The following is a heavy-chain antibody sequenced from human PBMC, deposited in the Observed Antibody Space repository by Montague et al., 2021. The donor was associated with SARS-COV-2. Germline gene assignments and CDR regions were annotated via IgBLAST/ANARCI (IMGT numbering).Heavy chain of an antibody. V-gene: IGHV6-1*01. CDR2: TYYRSKWYH. CDR1: GDSVSSNTAT. CDR3: ARTTTRMLYPENAFDI. J-gene: IGHJ3*02. D-gene: IGHD2-15*01. Sequence: CAISGDSVSSNTATWNWIRQSPSRGLEWLGRTYYRSKWYHDYAISLKSRITINPDTSKNQFSLQLSSVAPEDRAVFYCARTTTRMLYPENAFDIWGQGTMVTVSS.